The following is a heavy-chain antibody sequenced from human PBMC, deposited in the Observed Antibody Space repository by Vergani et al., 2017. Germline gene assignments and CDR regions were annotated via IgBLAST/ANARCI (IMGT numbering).Heavy chain of an antibody. V-gene: IGHV3-21*01. CDR1: GFTFSSYS. Sequence: EVQLVESGGGLVQPGGSLRLSCAASGFTFSSYSMNWVRQAPGKGLEWVSSISSSSSYIYYADSVKGRFTISRDNAKNSLYLQMNSLRAEDTAVYYCARDQYYDSSDLYYWGQGTLVTVSS. CDR2: ISSSSSYI. CDR3: ARDQYYDSSDLYY. J-gene: IGHJ4*02. D-gene: IGHD3-22*01.